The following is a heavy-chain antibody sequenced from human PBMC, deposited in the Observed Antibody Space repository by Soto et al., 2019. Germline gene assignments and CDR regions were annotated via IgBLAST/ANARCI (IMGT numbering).Heavy chain of an antibody. V-gene: IGHV1-8*01. Sequence: ASVKVSCKASGYTFTSYDINWVRQATGQGLEWMGWMNPNSGNTGYAQKFQGRVTMTRNTSISTAYMELSSLRSEDTAVYYCAAEYYYGGSDPRGRIDWGQGTLVTVSS. D-gene: IGHD3-22*01. CDR1: GYTFTSYD. CDR3: AAEYYYGGSDPRGRID. J-gene: IGHJ4*02. CDR2: MNPNSGNT.